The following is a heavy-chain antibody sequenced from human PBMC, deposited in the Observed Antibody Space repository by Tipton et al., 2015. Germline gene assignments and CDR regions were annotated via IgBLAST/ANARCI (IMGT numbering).Heavy chain of an antibody. Sequence: TLSLTCNVSGGSISSYYWSWIRQPPGKGLEWFGFIYYSGSTNYNPSLKSRVTISVDTSKNQFSLKLRSVTAADTAVYYCARAPSDYDIWSGTFEYWGQGTLVTVSS. CDR3: ARAPSDYDIWSGTFEY. CDR1: GGSISSYY. CDR2: IYYSGST. V-gene: IGHV4-59*08. D-gene: IGHD3-3*01. J-gene: IGHJ4*02.